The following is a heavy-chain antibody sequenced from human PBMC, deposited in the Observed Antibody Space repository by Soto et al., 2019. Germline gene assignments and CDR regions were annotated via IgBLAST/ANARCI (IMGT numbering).Heavy chain of an antibody. CDR2: ISSSGSTI. Sequence: GSVRLPCAASGFTFSNYEMNWVHQAPWKGLERVSYISSSGSTIYYADSVNGRFTISRDNAKNSLYLQMNSLRSEDRDIHYCARDVGYSDDYYYYGMDVWGQGTTVTVSS. CDR3: ARDVGYSDDYYYYGMDV. CDR1: GFTFSNYE. J-gene: IGHJ6*02. D-gene: IGHD4-17*01. V-gene: IGHV3-48*03.